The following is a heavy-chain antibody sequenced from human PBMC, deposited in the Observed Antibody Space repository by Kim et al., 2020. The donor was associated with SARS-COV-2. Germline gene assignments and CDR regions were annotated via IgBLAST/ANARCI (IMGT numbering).Heavy chain of an antibody. CDR3: ARGRTEYGTWLTDY. V-gene: IGHV3-7*03. CDR1: GFTFSTYW. D-gene: IGHD2-15*01. Sequence: GGSLRLSCAASGFTFSTYWMTWVRQAPGQGLEWVANIKQDGNDKYYVDSVRGRFTISRDNAKNSLYLQMNSLRAEDTAVYYCARGRTEYGTWLTDYWGQGTLVTVSS. J-gene: IGHJ4*02. CDR2: IKQDGNDK.